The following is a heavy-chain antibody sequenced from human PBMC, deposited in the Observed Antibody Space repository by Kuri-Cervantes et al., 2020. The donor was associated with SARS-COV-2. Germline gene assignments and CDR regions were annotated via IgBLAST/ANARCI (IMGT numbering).Heavy chain of an antibody. V-gene: IGHV3-30*02. CDR3: ANSLLLSLDY. J-gene: IGHJ4*02. Sequence: GESLKISCAASGFTFSSYGMHWVRQAPGKGLEWVAFIRYDGSNKYYADSVKGRFTISRDNSKNTLYLQMNGLRAEDTAVYYCANSLLLSLDYWGQGTLVTVSS. CDR2: IRYDGSNK. D-gene: IGHD1-26*01. CDR1: GFTFSSYG.